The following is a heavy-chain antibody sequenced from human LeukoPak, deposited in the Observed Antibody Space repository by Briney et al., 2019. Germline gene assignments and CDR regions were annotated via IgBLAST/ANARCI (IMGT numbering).Heavy chain of an antibody. J-gene: IGHJ5*02. Sequence: ASVKVSCKVSGCTLTELSMHWVRQAPGKGLEWMGGFDPEDGETIYAQKFQGRVTMTEDTSTDTAYMELSSLRSEDTAVYYCATLMVRGVIRLNWFDPWGQGTLVTVSS. CDR2: FDPEDGET. V-gene: IGHV1-24*01. CDR3: ATLMVRGVIRLNWFDP. D-gene: IGHD3-10*01. CDR1: GCTLTELS.